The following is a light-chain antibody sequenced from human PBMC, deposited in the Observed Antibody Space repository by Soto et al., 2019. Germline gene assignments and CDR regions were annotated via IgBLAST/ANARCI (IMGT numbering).Light chain of an antibody. CDR1: SSNIGAGYD. V-gene: IGLV1-40*01. CDR2: SNS. Sequence: QSVLTQPPSVSGAPGQRVTISCTGSSSNIGAGYDVHWYQQLPGTAPKLLIYSNSNRPSGVPDRFSGSKSGSSASLAITGLQDEDEADYYCQSYDSSLSSYVFGSGTKVNVL. CDR3: QSYDSSLSSYV. J-gene: IGLJ1*01.